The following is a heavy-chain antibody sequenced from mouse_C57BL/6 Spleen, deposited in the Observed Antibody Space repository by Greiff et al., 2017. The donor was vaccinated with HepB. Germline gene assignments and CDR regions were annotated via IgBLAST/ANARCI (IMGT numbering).Heavy chain of an antibody. Sequence: QVHVKQSGPGLVQPSQSLSITCTVSGFSLTSYGVHWVRQSPGKGLEWLGVIWSGGSTDYNAAFISRLSISKDNSKSQVFFKMNSLQADDTAIYYCARRADGYYDYAMDYWGQGTSVTVSS. CDR2: IWSGGST. CDR3: ARRADGYYDYAMDY. CDR1: GFSLTSYG. D-gene: IGHD2-3*01. V-gene: IGHV2-2*01. J-gene: IGHJ4*01.